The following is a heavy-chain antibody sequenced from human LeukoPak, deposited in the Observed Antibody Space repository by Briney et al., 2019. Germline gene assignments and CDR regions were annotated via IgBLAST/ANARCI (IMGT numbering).Heavy chain of an antibody. CDR3: ASVGGGTAMVKGTYYYYYGMDV. Sequence: GGSLRLSCVASGFTLRVNYMTWIRQTPGRGLEWVSVIYSDGTTKYADSAKGRFTISRDNSKSMVYLQMDRLRAEDTAVYYCASVGGGTAMVKGTYYYYYGMDVWGQGTTVTVSS. V-gene: IGHV3-53*01. CDR1: GFTLRVNY. J-gene: IGHJ6*02. CDR2: IYSDGTT. D-gene: IGHD5-18*01.